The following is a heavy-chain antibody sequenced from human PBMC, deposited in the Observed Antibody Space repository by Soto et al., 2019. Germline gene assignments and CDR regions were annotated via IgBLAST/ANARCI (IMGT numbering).Heavy chain of an antibody. D-gene: IGHD6-19*01. CDR2: ISYDGSNN. CDR3: ARKAGRLNYYFDY. CDR1: GFTFSGYA. V-gene: IGHV3-30-3*01. Sequence: GGSLRLSCAASGFTFSGYAMNWVRQAPGKGLEWVAFISYDGSNNHYADSVMGRFTISRDNSKNTLYLQMDSLRAEDTAVYYCARKAGRLNYYFDYWGQGTLVTVSS. J-gene: IGHJ4*02.